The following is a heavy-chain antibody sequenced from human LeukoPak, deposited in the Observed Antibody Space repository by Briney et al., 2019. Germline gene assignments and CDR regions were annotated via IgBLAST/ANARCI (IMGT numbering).Heavy chain of an antibody. V-gene: IGHV4-39*01. CDR2: IYYSRST. D-gene: IGHD3-10*01. J-gene: IGHJ4*02. CDR3: ASLTDYYGSGSYGY. Sequence: PSETLSLTCTVSSGTINSSSYYWGWTRQGPGKGLEWIGSIYYSRSTHYNPSLKSRVTKSVDRTKNQFPLKLSSVTAADTAVYYCASLTDYYGSGSYGYWGQGTLVTVSS. CDR1: SGTINSSSYY.